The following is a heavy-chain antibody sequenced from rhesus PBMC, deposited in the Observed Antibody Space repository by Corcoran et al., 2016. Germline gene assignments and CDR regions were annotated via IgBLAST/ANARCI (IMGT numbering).Heavy chain of an antibody. CDR3: ARDLSSGWDYLLDV. D-gene: IGHD6-31*01. V-gene: IGHV4-127*01. J-gene: IGHJ5-2*02. Sequence: QVQLQESGPGLVKPSETLSLTCGVSGYSISNGYGWSWIRQPPGKGLEWIGDSGGSSGSTNYTPSLKSRVTISKDTSKTQFSLKLRSVTAADTAVYYCARDLSSGWDYLLDVWGRGVLVTVSS. CDR1: GYSISNGYG. CDR2: SGGSSGST.